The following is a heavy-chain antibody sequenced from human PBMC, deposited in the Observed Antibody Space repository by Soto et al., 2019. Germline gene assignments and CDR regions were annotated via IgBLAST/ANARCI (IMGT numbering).Heavy chain of an antibody. CDR1: GGSFNDYY. D-gene: IGHD2-2*01. CDR3: ARRSSYYYYFAMHV. J-gene: IGHJ6*02. Sequence: SETLSLTCAVYGGSFNDYYSTWIRQSPGKGLEWIGEINHSGSTNYNPSLKSRVTISIDTSRNEFSLNLSSVTAADTAVYYCARRSSYYYYFAMHVWGQGTTV. V-gene: IGHV4-34*01. CDR2: INHSGST.